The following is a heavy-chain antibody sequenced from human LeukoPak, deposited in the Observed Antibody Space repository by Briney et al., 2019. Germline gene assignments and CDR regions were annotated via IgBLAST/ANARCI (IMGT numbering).Heavy chain of an antibody. CDR1: RFTFSTYA. D-gene: IGHD3-10*01. J-gene: IGHJ4*02. CDR3: AKSWFGSAQTPFDY. CDR2: ISGSGGTT. Sequence: GGSLRLSCAASRFTFSTYAMNWVRQAPGKGLEWVSTISGSGGTTYYADSVMGRFTISRDNSKNTLYLQMNSLRAEDTAVYYCAKSWFGSAQTPFDYWGQGTLVTVSS. V-gene: IGHV3-23*01.